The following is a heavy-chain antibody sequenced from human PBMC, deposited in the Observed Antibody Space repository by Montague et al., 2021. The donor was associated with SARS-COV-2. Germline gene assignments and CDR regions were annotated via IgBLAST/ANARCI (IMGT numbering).Heavy chain of an antibody. CDR1: GGSISSYY. CDR2: IYYSGST. V-gene: IGHV4-59*13. J-gene: IGHJ6*02. CDR3: ARVPYSSSGFFYYYYGIDV. D-gene: IGHD6-6*01. Sequence: SETLSLTCTASGGSISSYYWSWIRQPPGKGLEWIGHIYYSGSTNYNPSLKSRVTISVDTSKNQFSLKLSSVTAADTAVYYCARVPYSSSGFFYYYYGIDVWGQGTTVTVSS.